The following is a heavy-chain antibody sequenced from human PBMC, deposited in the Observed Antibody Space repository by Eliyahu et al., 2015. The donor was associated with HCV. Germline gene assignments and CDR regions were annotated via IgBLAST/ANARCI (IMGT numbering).Heavy chain of an antibody. J-gene: IGHJ6*02. V-gene: IGHV4-39*01. CDR1: GDSISTSXXY. CDR2: MFHSENI. CDR3: ARGHNGSYSPGGLDV. Sequence: QLQLQESGPGLVKPSETLSLXCSVSGDSISTSXXYWGWIRQPPGRGLEWIGSMFHSENIYYNSSLKSRVTIFADTSKNQVSLKLSSVTAADTAVYYCARGHNGSYSPGGLDVWGQGTTVTVSS. D-gene: IGHD1-26*01.